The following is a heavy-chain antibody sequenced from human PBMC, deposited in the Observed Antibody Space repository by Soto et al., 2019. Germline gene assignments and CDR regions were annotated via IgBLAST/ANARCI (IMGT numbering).Heavy chain of an antibody. CDR2: ISAYNGNT. J-gene: IGHJ3*02. Sequence: VKVSCKASGYTFTSYARHWVRQAPGQGLEWMGWISAYNGNTNYAQKLQGRVTMTTDTSTSTAYMELRSLRSDDTAVYYCARDLCIVGAQSLCDAFDIWGQGTMVTVSS. CDR3: ARDLCIVGAQSLCDAFDI. CDR1: GYTFTSYA. V-gene: IGHV1-18*01. D-gene: IGHD1-26*01.